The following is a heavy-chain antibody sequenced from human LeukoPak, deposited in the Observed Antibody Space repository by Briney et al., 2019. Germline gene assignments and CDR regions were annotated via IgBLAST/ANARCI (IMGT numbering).Heavy chain of an antibody. CDR3: ARLVYYGSGKGDNGMDV. CDR2: IYYSGST. V-gene: IGHV4-39*07. CDR1: GGSISSSSYY. Sequence: PSETLSLTCTVSGGSISSSSYYWGWIRQPPGKGLEWIGSIYYSGSTYYNPSLKSRVTISVDTSKSQFSLKLNSVTAADTAMYYCARLVYYGSGKGDNGMDVWGQGTTVTVSS. D-gene: IGHD3-10*01. J-gene: IGHJ6*02.